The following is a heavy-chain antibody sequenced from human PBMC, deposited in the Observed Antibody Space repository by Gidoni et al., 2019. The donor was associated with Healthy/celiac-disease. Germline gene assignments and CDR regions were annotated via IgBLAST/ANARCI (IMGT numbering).Heavy chain of an antibody. CDR1: GGSFSGYY. D-gene: IGHD3-10*01. CDR3: ARVGNYYGGLYH. J-gene: IGHJ3*01. V-gene: IGHV4-34*01. Sequence: QVQLQQWGAGLLKPSETLSLTCAVYGGSFSGYYWSWIRQPPGKGLEWIGEINHSGSTNYNPSLKSRVTISVDTSKNQFSLKLSSVTAADTAVYYCARVGNYYGGLYHWGQGTMVTVSS. CDR2: INHSGST.